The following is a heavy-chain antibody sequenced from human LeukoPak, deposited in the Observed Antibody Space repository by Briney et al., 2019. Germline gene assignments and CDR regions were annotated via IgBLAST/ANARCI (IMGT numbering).Heavy chain of an antibody. CDR2: MNPNSGNT. J-gene: IGHJ6*02. D-gene: IGHD1-26*01. CDR1: GYTFTSYD. Sequence: ASVKVSCKASGYTFTSYDINWVRQATGQGLEWMGWMNPNSGNTGYAQKFQGRVTMTRNTSISTAYMELSSLRSEDTAVYYCARGTPGSGSCYYYGMDVWGQGTTVTVSS. CDR3: ARGTPGSGSCYYYGMDV. V-gene: IGHV1-8*01.